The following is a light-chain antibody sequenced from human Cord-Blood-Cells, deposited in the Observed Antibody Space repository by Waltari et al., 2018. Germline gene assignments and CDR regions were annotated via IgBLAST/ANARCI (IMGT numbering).Light chain of an antibody. V-gene: IGKV1-9*01. CDR2: AAS. CDR3: QQRNSYPIT. Sequence: DIQLTQSPSSLSASVGDRVTITCRASQSISSYLIWYQQKPGKAPKLLIYAASTLQSGVPSRFSGSGSGTEFTLTISSLQPEDFATYYCQQRNSYPITFGGGTRLEIK. CDR1: QSISSY. J-gene: IGKJ5*01.